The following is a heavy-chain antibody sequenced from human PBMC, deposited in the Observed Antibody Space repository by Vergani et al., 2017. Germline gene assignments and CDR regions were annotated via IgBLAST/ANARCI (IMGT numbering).Heavy chain of an antibody. CDR2: IHRSMST. J-gene: IGHJ4*02. CDR1: GGSISSDNW. V-gene: IGHV4-4*02. Sequence: QVQLQQWGPGLLTPSGTLSLTCAVYGGSISSDNWWNWVRQAPGKGLQWFGEIHRSMSTNYNPSLRRRVTISLDTSKNQFSLKLTSVTAAATAVYFCASNPRLGGDVVDSWGQGTLVTVSS. D-gene: IGHD3-16*01. CDR3: ASNPRLGGDVVDS.